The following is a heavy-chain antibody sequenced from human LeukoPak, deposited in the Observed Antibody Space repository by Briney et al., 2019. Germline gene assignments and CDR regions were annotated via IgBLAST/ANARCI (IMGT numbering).Heavy chain of an antibody. CDR1: GFTFTSSA. V-gene: IGHV1-58*01. D-gene: IGHD6-19*01. J-gene: IGHJ4*02. CDR2: IVVGSGNT. CDR3: AAAPPRGSGWYFDY. Sequence: ASVKVSCKASGFTFTSSAVQWVRQARGQRPEWIGWIVVGSGNTNYAQKFQERVTITRDMSTSTAYMELSSLRSEDTAVYYCAAAPPRGSGWYFDYWGQGTLVTVSS.